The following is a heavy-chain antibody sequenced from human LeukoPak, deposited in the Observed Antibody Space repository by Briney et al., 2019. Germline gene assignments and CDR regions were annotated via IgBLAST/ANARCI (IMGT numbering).Heavy chain of an antibody. D-gene: IGHD3-16*01. Sequence: GGSLRLSCAASGFTFSSYTMSWVRQAPGKGLEWVSAISGSGGSTYYADSVKGRFTISRDNSKNTLYLQMNSLRAEDTAVYYCAKDRRGWGIFDYWGQGTLVTVSS. CDR3: AKDRRGWGIFDY. CDR2: ISGSGGST. CDR1: GFTFSSYT. J-gene: IGHJ4*02. V-gene: IGHV3-23*01.